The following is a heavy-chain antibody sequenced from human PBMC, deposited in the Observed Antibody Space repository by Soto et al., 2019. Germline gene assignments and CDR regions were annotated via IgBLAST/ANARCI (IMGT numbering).Heavy chain of an antibody. CDR1: GFTFSSYA. Sequence: QVQLVESGGGVVQPGRSLRLSCAASGFTFSSYAMHWVRQAPGKGLEWVAVISYDGSNKYYADSVKGRFTISRDNSKNTLYLQMNRQRAEATAVYYCARETYSSGWYDSFDYWGQGTLVTVSS. CDR3: ARETYSSGWYDSFDY. CDR2: ISYDGSNK. J-gene: IGHJ4*02. V-gene: IGHV3-30-3*01. D-gene: IGHD6-19*01.